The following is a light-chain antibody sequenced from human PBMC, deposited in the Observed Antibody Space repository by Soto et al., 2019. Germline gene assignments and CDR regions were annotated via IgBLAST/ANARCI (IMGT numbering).Light chain of an antibody. Sequence: DIVMTQSPDSLAVSLGERATINCKSSQSVLYSSNNKNYLAWYQQKPGQPPKLLISWASTRESGVPDRFSGRGAWTDFTPTISSLEAEDVGVYYCQQYYTTPYTFGQGTKLEIK. V-gene: IGKV4-1*01. J-gene: IGKJ2*01. CDR1: QSVLYSSNNKNY. CDR2: WAS. CDR3: QQYYTTPYT.